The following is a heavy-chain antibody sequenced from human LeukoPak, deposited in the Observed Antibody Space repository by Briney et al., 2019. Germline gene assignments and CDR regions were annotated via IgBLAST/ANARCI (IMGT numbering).Heavy chain of an antibody. J-gene: IGHJ4*02. V-gene: IGHV3-21*05. CDR2: ISPDGTNI. D-gene: IGHD3-3*01. Sequence: GSLRLSCVASGFIFSAYSMQWVRQAPGKRLEYVSGISPDGTNIFYADSVKGRFTISRDNAKNSLYLQMNSLRAEDTAVYYCASWSGYNDLDYWGQGTLVTVSS. CDR3: ASWSGYNDLDY. CDR1: GFIFSAYS.